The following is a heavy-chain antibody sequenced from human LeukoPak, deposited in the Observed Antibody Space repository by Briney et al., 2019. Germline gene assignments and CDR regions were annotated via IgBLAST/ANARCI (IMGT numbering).Heavy chain of an antibody. Sequence: SETLSLTCTVSGGSITSYYWSWIRQPPGKGLEWIGYISCSGSTNYNPSLKSRVTISLDTSKNQFSLKLSSVTAADTAVYYCARQRIAVAGNAFDIWGQGTMVTVSS. CDR1: GGSITSYY. CDR2: ISCSGST. V-gene: IGHV4-59*08. J-gene: IGHJ3*02. D-gene: IGHD6-19*01. CDR3: ARQRIAVAGNAFDI.